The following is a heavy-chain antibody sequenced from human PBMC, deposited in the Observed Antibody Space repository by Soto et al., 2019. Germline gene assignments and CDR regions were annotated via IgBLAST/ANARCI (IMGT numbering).Heavy chain of an antibody. Sequence: PGGALRLSWAASGFTFSSYWKHWVRQAPWKGLVWVSRINSDGSSTSYADSVKGRFTISRDNAKNTLYLQMNSLRAEDTAVYYCARAGYSYGPSDAFDISGQGTIVTVSS. CDR3: ARAGYSYGPSDAFDI. V-gene: IGHV3-74*01. CDR2: INSDGSST. J-gene: IGHJ3*02. D-gene: IGHD5-18*01. CDR1: GFTFSSYW.